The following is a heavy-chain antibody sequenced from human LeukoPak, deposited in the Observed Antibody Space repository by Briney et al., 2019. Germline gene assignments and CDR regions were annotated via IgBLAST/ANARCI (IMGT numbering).Heavy chain of an antibody. J-gene: IGHJ4*02. Sequence: GGSLRLSXEASGFIFSNYWMSWVRQAPGRGLEWVGSIRQDGREKYYVDSVKGRFTISRDNSKNTLYLQMNSLRTEDTAVYYCARRRDGYSFSFDYWGQGTLVTVSS. CDR3: ARRRDGYSFSFDY. V-gene: IGHV3-7*01. CDR1: GFIFSNYW. CDR2: IRQDGREK. D-gene: IGHD5-24*01.